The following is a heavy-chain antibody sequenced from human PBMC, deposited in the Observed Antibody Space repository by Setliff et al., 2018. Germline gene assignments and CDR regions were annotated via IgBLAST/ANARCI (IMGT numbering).Heavy chain of an antibody. Sequence: ASVKVSCKASGYTFTSDYMHWVRQAPGQGLEWMGIINPGGLTSSSTQKFEGRVTMTTDTSTSTAYMELRSLRSDDTAVYYCARINFYVSSGYYYAPDYWGQGTLFTAAS. CDR2: INPGGLTS. J-gene: IGHJ4*02. CDR1: GYTFTSDY. CDR3: ARINFYVSSGYYYAPDY. V-gene: IGHV1-46*01. D-gene: IGHD3-22*01.